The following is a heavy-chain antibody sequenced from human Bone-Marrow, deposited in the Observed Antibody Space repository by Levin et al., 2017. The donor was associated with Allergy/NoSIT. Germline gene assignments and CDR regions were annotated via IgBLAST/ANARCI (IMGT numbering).Heavy chain of an antibody. D-gene: IGHD5-24*01. V-gene: IGHV1-18*01. J-gene: IGHJ6*02. Sequence: GGSLRLSCKSSGYTFLSYGVTWVRQAPGQGLEWMGWISAYNGYTNYAQNFQGRVTMTTDTSTTTAYMELRSLRSDDTAVYYCARASGGESYNYDYYHYHGMDVWGQGTTVTVSS. CDR2: ISAYNGYT. CDR1: GYTFLSYG. CDR3: ARASGGESYNYDYYHYHGMDV.